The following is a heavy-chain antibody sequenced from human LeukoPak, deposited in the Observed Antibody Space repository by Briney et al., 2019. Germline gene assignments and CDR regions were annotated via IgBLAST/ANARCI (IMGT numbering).Heavy chain of an antibody. D-gene: IGHD2-8*01. Sequence: GKSLRLSCAASGFTFSGYPIHWVRQAPGKGLEWVAVISYDGSNKYYADSVKGRFTISRDNSKNTLYLQMNSLTVEDTAVYYCLRVDDTNGHNWFDPWGQGTLVTVSS. CDR3: LRVDDTNGHNWFDP. CDR1: GFTFSGYP. V-gene: IGHV3-30-3*01. CDR2: ISYDGSNK. J-gene: IGHJ5*02.